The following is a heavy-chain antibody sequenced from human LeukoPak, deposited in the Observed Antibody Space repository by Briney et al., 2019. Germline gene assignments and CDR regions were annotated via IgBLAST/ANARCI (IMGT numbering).Heavy chain of an antibody. J-gene: IGHJ5*02. CDR3: AREGAVTTNSGVGNWFDP. D-gene: IGHD4-17*01. V-gene: IGHV4-61*02. CDR1: GGSISSGSYY. Sequence: SETLSLTCTVSGGSISSGSYYWSWIRQPAGKGLEWIGRIYTSGSTNYNPSLKSRVTISVDTSKNQFSLKLSSVTAADTAVYYCAREGAVTTNSGVGNWFDPWGQGTLVTVSS. CDR2: IYTSGST.